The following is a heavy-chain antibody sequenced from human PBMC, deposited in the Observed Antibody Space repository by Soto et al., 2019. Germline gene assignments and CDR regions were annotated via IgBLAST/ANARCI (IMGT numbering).Heavy chain of an antibody. CDR3: VREAPCSNGVCQFDY. CDR1: GFTFSPYE. D-gene: IGHD2-8*01. J-gene: IGHJ4*02. V-gene: IGHV3-48*03. Sequence: GGSLRLSCADSGFTFSPYEMSWVRQAPRKGLEWISYISSSGSTIHYADSVKGRFSISRDNAKKSLFLQMNSLRAEDTAVYYCVREAPCSNGVCQFDYWGRGTLVTVSS. CDR2: ISSSGSTI.